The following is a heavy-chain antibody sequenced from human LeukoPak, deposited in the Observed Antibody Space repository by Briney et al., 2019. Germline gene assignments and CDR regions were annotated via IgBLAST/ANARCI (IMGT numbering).Heavy chain of an antibody. V-gene: IGHV3-33*01. CDR2: LWYDGSNK. CDR1: GFTFSSYG. J-gene: IGHJ6*02. CDR3: ARDGALTIFGVVMDV. Sequence: GGSLRLSCAASGFTFSSYGMHWVRQAPGKGLEWVAVLWYDGSNKYYADSVKGRFTISRDNSKNTLYLQMNSLRAEDTAVYYCARDGALTIFGVVMDVWGQGTTVTVSS. D-gene: IGHD3-3*01.